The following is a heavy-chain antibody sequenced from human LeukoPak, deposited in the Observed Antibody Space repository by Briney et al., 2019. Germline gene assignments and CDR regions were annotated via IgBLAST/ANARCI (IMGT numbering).Heavy chain of an antibody. CDR3: AKARDTDMQANDAFDI. D-gene: IGHD5-18*01. CDR2: IQQDGSEE. V-gene: IGHV3-7*01. CDR1: GFIFSTYR. Sequence: GGSLRLSCVGSGFIFSTYRMSWVRQTPGRGLEWVANIQQDGSEEYYLDSVKGRFTISRDSAKNSLYLQLNSLRAEDTAIYYCAKARDTDMQANDAFDIWGQGAMVTVSS. J-gene: IGHJ3*02.